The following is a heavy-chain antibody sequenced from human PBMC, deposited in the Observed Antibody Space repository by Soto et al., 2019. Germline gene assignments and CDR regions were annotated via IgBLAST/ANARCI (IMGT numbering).Heavy chain of an antibody. CDR1: GDSISSSSYY. V-gene: IGHV4-39*07. CDR3: ARAAEQWLVNDY. J-gene: IGHJ4*02. D-gene: IGHD6-19*01. Sequence: SETLSLTCAVSGDSISSSSYYWGWIRQPPGKGLEWIGEINHSGSTNYNPSLKSRVTISVDTSKNQFSLKLSSVTAADTAVYYCARAAEQWLVNDYWGQGTLVTVSS. CDR2: INHSGST.